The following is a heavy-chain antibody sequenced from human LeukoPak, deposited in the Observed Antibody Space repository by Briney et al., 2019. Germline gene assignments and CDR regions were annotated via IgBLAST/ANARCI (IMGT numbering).Heavy chain of an antibody. V-gene: IGHV5-51*01. CDR2: IYPGDSDT. J-gene: IGHJ3*01. CDR3: VRHAMIVGLDV. D-gene: IGHD3-22*01. CDR1: GYSFTSYW. Sequence: GESLKISCKGSGYSFTSYWIGWVRQMPGKGLEWMGIIYPGDSDTRYSPSFQGQVTISVDESISTADLQWSSLKASDTAMYYCVRHAMIVGLDVWGQGTMVTVSS.